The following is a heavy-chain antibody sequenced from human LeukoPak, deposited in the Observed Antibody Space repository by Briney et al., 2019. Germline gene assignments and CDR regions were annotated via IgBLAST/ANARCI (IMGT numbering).Heavy chain of an antibody. D-gene: IGHD1-26*01. CDR1: GGSFSGYY. CDR3: ARGWSGSYPFFYY. Sequence: SETLSLTCAVYGGSFSGYYWSWIRRPPGKGLEWIGEINHSGSTNYNPSLKSRVTISVDTSKNQFSLKLSSVTAADTAVYYCARGWSGSYPFFYYWGQGTLVTVSS. CDR2: INHSGST. J-gene: IGHJ4*02. V-gene: IGHV4-34*01.